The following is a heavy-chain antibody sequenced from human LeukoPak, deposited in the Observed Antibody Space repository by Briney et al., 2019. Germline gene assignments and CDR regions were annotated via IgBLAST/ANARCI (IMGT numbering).Heavy chain of an antibody. J-gene: IGHJ4*02. D-gene: IGHD3-10*01. V-gene: IGHV4-4*07. CDR3: RSITMVRGVIADDY. CDR2: IYTSGST. CDR1: GGSISSYY. Sequence: PSETLSLTCTVSGGSISSYYWSWIRQPAGKGLEWIGRIYTSGSTNYNPSLKSRVTMSVDTSKNQFSLKLSSVTAADTAVYYCRSITMVRGVIADDYWGQGTLVTVSS.